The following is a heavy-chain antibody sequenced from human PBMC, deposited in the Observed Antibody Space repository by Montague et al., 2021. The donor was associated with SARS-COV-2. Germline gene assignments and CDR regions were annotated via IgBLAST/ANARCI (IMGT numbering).Heavy chain of an antibody. D-gene: IGHD6-19*01. V-gene: IGHV4-39*01. CDR1: GGSVSSSSYY. J-gene: IGHJ4*02. CDR3: AREISGWSARGGYYFDY. CDR2: IYYTGST. Sequence: SETLSLTCTVSGGSVSSSSYYWGWIRQPPGKGLEWIGSIYYTGSTYYNPSLKSRVTISVDTSKNQFSLKLSPVTAADTAVYYCAREISGWSARGGYYFDYWGQGTLVTVSS.